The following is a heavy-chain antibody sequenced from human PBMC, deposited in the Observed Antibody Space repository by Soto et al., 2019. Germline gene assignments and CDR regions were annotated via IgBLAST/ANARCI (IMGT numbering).Heavy chain of an antibody. D-gene: IGHD3-9*01. CDR2: IYHSGST. J-gene: IGHJ5*02. V-gene: IGHV4-30-2*01. Sequence: QLQLQESGSGLVKPSQTLSLTCAVSGGSISSGGYSWSWIRQPPGKGLEWIGYIYHSGSTYYNPSPNRRVSVSVDRSKYQFSLKLSSVPAADTAVYYCARGTDFDWFKLWFDPWGQGTLVTVSS. CDR3: ARGTDFDWFKLWFDP. CDR1: GGSISSGGYS.